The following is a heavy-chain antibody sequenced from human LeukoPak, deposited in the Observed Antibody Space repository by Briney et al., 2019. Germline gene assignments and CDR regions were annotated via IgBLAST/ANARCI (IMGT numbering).Heavy chain of an antibody. Sequence: GGSLRLSCAASGLTFSTYTMNWVRQAPGKGLERVSYISSGSSYIYYADSMKGRFTVSRDNTKNSLNLQMNSLKAEDTAVYFCASHYDIDYWGRGTLVTVSS. J-gene: IGHJ4*02. CDR1: GLTFSTYT. CDR3: ASHYDIDY. D-gene: IGHD3-9*01. CDR2: ISSGSSYI. V-gene: IGHV3-21*06.